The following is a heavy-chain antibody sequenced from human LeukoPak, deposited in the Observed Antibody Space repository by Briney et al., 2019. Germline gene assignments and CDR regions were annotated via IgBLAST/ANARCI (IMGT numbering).Heavy chain of an antibody. Sequence: PSETLSLTCAVYGGSFSGYYWSWIRQPAGKGLEWIGRIYTSGSTNYNPSLKSRVTMSVDTSKNQLSLKLSSVTAADTAVYYCARVDYDSSGYPFDYWGRGTLVTVSS. CDR3: ARVDYDSSGYPFDY. V-gene: IGHV4-59*10. J-gene: IGHJ4*02. CDR2: IYTSGST. D-gene: IGHD3-22*01. CDR1: GGSFSGYY.